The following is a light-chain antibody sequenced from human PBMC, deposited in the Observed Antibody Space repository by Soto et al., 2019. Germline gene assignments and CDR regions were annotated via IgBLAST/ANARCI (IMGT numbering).Light chain of an antibody. CDR3: QQYDDWPTT. J-gene: IGKJ1*01. Sequence: EIVMTQSPATLSVSPGERATLSCRASRSIRSTVAWYQQKPGQAPRLLIHSASTRATGIPARFSGAGSGTEFTLAIGSLQSEDFAVYYCQQYDDWPTTFGQGTKVDNK. CDR1: RSIRST. V-gene: IGKV3-15*01. CDR2: SAS.